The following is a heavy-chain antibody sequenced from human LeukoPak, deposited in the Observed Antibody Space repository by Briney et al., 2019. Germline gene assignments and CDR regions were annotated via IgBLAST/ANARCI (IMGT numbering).Heavy chain of an antibody. CDR2: ISSSGSTI. V-gene: IGHV3-48*03. CDR1: GFTFSSYE. CDR3: AWDSYGTFSSY. Sequence: GGSLRLSCAASGFTFSSYEMNWVRQAPGKGLEWVSYISSSGSTIYYADSVKGRFTISRDNAKNSLYLQMNSLRAEDTAVYYCAWDSYGTFSSYRGQGTLVTVSS. D-gene: IGHD5-18*01. J-gene: IGHJ4*02.